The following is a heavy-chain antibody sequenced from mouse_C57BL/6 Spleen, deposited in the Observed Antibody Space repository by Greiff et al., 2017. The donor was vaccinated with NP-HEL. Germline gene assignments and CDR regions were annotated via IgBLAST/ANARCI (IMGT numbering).Heavy chain of an antibody. Sequence: QVQLQQPGAELVRPGTSVKLSCKASGYTFTSYWMHWVKQRPGQGLEWIGVIDPSDSYTNYNQKFKGKATLTVDTSSSTAYMQLSSLTSEDSAVYYCARSSSGYLLYAMDYWGQGTSVTVSS. CDR2: IDPSDSYT. CDR3: ARSSSGYLLYAMDY. V-gene: IGHV1-59*01. D-gene: IGHD3-2*02. J-gene: IGHJ4*01. CDR1: GYTFTSYW.